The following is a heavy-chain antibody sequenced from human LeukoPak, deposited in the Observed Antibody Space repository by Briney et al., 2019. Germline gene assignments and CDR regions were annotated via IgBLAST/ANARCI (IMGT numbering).Heavy chain of an antibody. Sequence: PGGSLRLSCVASGTAFTKYGMQWVRQAAGAGLEYISGISRSGDITHYADSVKGQFTISRDNVQNTLYLQMNSLRADDTALYYCATEGFYYWGPGTQVTVSS. CDR1: GTAFTKYG. CDR2: ISRSGDIT. J-gene: IGHJ4*02. V-gene: IGHV3-23*01. CDR3: ATEGFYY.